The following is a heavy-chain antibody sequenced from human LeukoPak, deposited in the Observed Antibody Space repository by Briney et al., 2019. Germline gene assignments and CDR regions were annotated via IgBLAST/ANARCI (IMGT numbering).Heavy chain of an antibody. CDR1: GFTVSSNY. D-gene: IGHD6-19*01. Sequence: GGSLRLSCAASGFTVSSNYMSWVRQAPGKGLEWVSVIYSGGSTYYADSVKGRFTIYRDNSKNTLYLQMNSLRAEDTAVYYCARSPGSGWQINDYWGQGTLVTVSS. CDR2: IYSGGST. CDR3: ARSPGSGWQINDY. J-gene: IGHJ4*02. V-gene: IGHV3-66*01.